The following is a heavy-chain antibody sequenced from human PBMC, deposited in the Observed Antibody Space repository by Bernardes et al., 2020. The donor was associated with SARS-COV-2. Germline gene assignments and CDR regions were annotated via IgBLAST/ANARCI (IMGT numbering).Heavy chain of an antibody. V-gene: IGHV3-30*04. CDR3: ARVSGGSYDLWSGFDP. D-gene: IGHD3-3*01. CDR1: GFRLSDYA. CDR2: ISYDGRSE. Sequence: VGSLSLSCAASGFRLSDYAMHWVRQAPGKGLEWVAVISYDGRSEYYADSVKGRFTISRDTSKNILYLQMNNLRPEDTAVYYTARVSGGSYDLWSGFDPWGQGTLVTVSS. J-gene: IGHJ5*02.